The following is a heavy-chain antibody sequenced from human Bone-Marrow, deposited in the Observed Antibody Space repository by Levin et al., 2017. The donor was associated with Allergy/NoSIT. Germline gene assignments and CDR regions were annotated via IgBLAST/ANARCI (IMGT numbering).Heavy chain of an antibody. D-gene: IGHD3-10*01. V-gene: IGHV3-30*18. CDR3: VKDHGAQTVGYGMYV. CDR1: GFTFTTYA. Sequence: GGSLRLSCAASGFTFTTYAMHWVRQAPGKGLEWLAVISYDGSHKYHADSVQGRFTISRDNSNNMLYLQVTSLRAEDTGVYFCVKDHGAQTVGYGMYVWGQGTTVTVSS. CDR2: ISYDGSHK. J-gene: IGHJ6*02.